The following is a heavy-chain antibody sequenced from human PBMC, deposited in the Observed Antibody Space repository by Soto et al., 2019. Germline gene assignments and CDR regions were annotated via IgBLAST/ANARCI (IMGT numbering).Heavy chain of an antibody. J-gene: IGHJ4*02. V-gene: IGHV3-30*03. Sequence: GGSLRLSCAASGFAFSDYGMHWVRQAPGKGLEWVAAISSDGSKKYSVDSIKGRFTISRDNSKNTMDMQMDSLRGEDTAVYYCATDGPGKQSLVGCYFDYWGQGTLVTVSS. CDR1: GFAFSDYG. D-gene: IGHD6-19*01. CDR3: ATDGPGKQSLVGCYFDY. CDR2: ISSDGSKK.